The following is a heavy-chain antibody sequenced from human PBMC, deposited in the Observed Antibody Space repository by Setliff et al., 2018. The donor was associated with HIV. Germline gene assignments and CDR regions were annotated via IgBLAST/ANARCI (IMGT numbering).Heavy chain of an antibody. Sequence: SGPTLVNPTQTLTLTCDFSGFSLATDGVAVGWIRQPPGKALEWLALIYWDDDKRYSPSLKSRLTITKDTSKNQVVLTMTNMDPVDTATYYCAHASCTNGVCYTGAFDIWGQGTMVTVSS. V-gene: IGHV2-5*02. D-gene: IGHD2-8*01. CDR2: IYWDDDK. CDR3: AHASCTNGVCYTGAFDI. CDR1: GFSLATDGVA. J-gene: IGHJ3*02.